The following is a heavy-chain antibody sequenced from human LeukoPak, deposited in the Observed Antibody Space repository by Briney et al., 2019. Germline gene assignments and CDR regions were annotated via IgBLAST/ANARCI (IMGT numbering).Heavy chain of an antibody. V-gene: IGHV1-24*01. Sequence: ASVKVSCKVSGYTLTELSMHWVRQAPGKGLEWMGGFDPEDGETIYAQKFQGRVTMTTDTSTSTAYMELRSLRSDDTAVYYCARYSGSPPAFDYWGQGTLVTVSS. CDR3: ARYSGSPPAFDY. CDR2: FDPEDGET. J-gene: IGHJ4*02. D-gene: IGHD1-26*01. CDR1: GYTLTELS.